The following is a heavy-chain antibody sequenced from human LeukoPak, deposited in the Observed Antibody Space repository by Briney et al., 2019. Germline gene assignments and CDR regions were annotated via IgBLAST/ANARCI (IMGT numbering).Heavy chain of an antibody. CDR2: ISGSGGST. CDR1: GFTFSSYA. V-gene: IGHV3-23*01. D-gene: IGHD2-2*01. Sequence: PGGSLRLSCAASGFTFSSYAMSWVRQAPGKGLEWVSAISGSGGSTYYADSVKGRFTISRDNSKNTLYLQMNSLRAEDTAVYYCANAREEYQLLPSQYYYYGMDVWGQGTTVTVSS. CDR3: ANAREEYQLLPSQYYYYGMDV. J-gene: IGHJ6*02.